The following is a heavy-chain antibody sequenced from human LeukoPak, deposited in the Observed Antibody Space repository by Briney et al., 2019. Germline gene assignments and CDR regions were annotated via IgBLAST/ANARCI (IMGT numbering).Heavy chain of an antibody. J-gene: IGHJ4*02. CDR3: ARVRRLEDTAMALDY. V-gene: IGHV3-33*01. CDR1: GFTFSSYG. Sequence: GGSLRLSCAASGFTFSSYGMHWVRQAPGKGLEWVAVIWYDGSNKYYADSVKGRFTISRDNSKNTLYLQMNSLRAEDTAVYYCARVRRLEDTAMALDYWGQGTLVTVSS. CDR2: IWYDGSNK. D-gene: IGHD5-18*01.